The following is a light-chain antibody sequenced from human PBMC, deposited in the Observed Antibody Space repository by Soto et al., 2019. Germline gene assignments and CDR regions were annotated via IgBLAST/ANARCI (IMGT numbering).Light chain of an antibody. J-gene: IGLJ3*02. CDR3: VLSLPRGVWE. Sequence: QTVVTQEPSFSVSPGGTVTLTCGLTSGSVSTSNYPSGYQQTPGQTPRTLIYSTNFRSSGVPDRFSGSILGNKAALTITGAQADDESDYYCVLSLPRGVWEFGGGTKVTVL. V-gene: IGLV8-61*01. CDR2: STN. CDR1: SGSVSTSNY.